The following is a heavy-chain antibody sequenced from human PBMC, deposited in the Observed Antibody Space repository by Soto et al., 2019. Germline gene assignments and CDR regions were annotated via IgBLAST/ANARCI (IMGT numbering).Heavy chain of an antibody. V-gene: IGHV5-51*01. CDR1: GYSLTIYW. J-gene: IGHJ3*02. Sequence: EVQLVQSGAEVKKPGESLRISCKGSGYSLTIYWIGWVRQMPGKGLEWMGIIYGVDSDTRYSPSFEGQVTIPADKSIGTAYLQWSSLKASDTAMYFCARGAVPGNWDVFDIWGQGTMVTVSS. D-gene: IGHD6-19*01. CDR3: ARGAVPGNWDVFDI. CDR2: IYGVDSDT.